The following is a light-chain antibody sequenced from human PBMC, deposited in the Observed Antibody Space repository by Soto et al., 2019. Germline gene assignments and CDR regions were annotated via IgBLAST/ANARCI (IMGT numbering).Light chain of an antibody. Sequence: EIVLTQSPGTLSLSPGERATLSCRASQSVSSSYLAWYQQKPGQAPRLLIYGASSRATVIPERFSGSGSWTDVTLTISSLEPEDVAVYYCQQYGSTPPITFGQGTRLEIK. CDR2: GAS. CDR1: QSVSSSY. CDR3: QQYGSTPPIT. V-gene: IGKV3-20*01. J-gene: IGKJ5*01.